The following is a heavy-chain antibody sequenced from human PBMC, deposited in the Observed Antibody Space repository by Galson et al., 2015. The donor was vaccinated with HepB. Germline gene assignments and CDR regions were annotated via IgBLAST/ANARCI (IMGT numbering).Heavy chain of an antibody. CDR3: ARFITGDRMRSPTGHDAFDI. Sequence: SLRLSCAASGFTFDDYAMHWVRQAPGKGLEWVSGISWNSGSIGYADSVKGRFTISRDNAKNSLYLQMSSLRAEDTALYYCARFITGDRMRSPTGHDAFDIWGQGTMVTVSS. V-gene: IGHV3-9*01. J-gene: IGHJ3*02. CDR2: ISWNSGSI. CDR1: GFTFDDYA. D-gene: IGHD7-27*01.